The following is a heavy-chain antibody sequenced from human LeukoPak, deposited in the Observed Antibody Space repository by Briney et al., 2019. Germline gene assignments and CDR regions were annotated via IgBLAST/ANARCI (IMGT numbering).Heavy chain of an antibody. CDR3: AKVEYYDFWSGSRTNWFDP. CDR1: GFSFRSYA. Sequence: GGSLRLSCAASGFSFRSYAMSWVRQAPGKGLEWVSAISGSGGTTYYADSVKGRFTISRDNSKNTLYLQMNSLRADDTAVYYCAKVEYYDFWSGSRTNWFDPWGQGTLVTVSS. D-gene: IGHD3-3*01. J-gene: IGHJ5*02. CDR2: ISGSGGTT. V-gene: IGHV3-23*01.